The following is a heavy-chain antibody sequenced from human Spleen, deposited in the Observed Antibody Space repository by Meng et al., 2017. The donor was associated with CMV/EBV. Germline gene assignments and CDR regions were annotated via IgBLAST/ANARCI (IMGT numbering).Heavy chain of an antibody. CDR3: AKDLYPHYYGPGNYGLDV. CDR2: SSGSGDTT. Sequence: GESLKISCAASRFTFSDYYMNWVRQAPGKGLEWVSESSGSGDTTFYADSVKGRFTISRDNSKSTLYLQMNSLRGEDTAVYYCAKDLYPHYYGPGNYGLDVWGQGTTVTVSS. V-gene: IGHV3-23*01. CDR1: RFTFSDYY. D-gene: IGHD3-10*01. J-gene: IGHJ6*02.